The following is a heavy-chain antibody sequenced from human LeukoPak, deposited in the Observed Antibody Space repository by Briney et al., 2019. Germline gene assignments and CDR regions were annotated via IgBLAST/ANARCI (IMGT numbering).Heavy chain of an antibody. CDR1: GFTFRNYV. V-gene: IGHV3-30*18. Sequence: GGSLRLSCAASGFTFRNYVIHWVRQALGKGLEWVAVTSSDLNVKLYADSVKGRFTISRDNSRSTLYLQMNSLRGDDTAVYYCAKDVGKWESLHFFDYWGQGTLVTVSS. CDR2: TSSDLNVK. J-gene: IGHJ4*02. CDR3: AKDVGKWESLHFFDY. D-gene: IGHD1-26*01.